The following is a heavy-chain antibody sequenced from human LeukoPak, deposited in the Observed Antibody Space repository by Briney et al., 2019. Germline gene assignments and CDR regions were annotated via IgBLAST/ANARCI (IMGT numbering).Heavy chain of an antibody. J-gene: IGHJ3*02. CDR2: IYYSGST. CDR1: GGSLSSYY. CDR3: ARDYYDSSGYAFDI. D-gene: IGHD3-22*01. V-gene: IGHV4-59*12. Sequence: PSETLSLTCTVSGGSLSSYYWSWIRQPPGKGLEWIGYIYYSGSTNYNPSLKSRVTISVDTSKNQFSLKLSSVTAADTAVYYCARDYYDSSGYAFDIWGQGTMVTVSS.